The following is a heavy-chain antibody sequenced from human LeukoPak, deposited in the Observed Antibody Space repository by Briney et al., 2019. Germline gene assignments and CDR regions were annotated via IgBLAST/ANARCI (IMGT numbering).Heavy chain of an antibody. D-gene: IGHD3-9*01. CDR2: IVVGSGNT. J-gene: IGHJ3*02. V-gene: IGHV1-58*01. CDR3: AARGYVILTGLDAFDI. CDR1: GFTFTSSA. Sequence: SVKVSCKASGFTFTSSAVQWVRQARGQRLEWIGWIVVGSGNTNYAQKFQERVTITRDMSTSTAYMELSSLRSEDTAVYYCAARGYVILTGLDAFDIWGQGTMVTVSS.